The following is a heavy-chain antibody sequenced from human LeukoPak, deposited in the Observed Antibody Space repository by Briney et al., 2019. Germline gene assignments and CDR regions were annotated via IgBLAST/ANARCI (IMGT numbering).Heavy chain of an antibody. CDR1: GDSISGYY. CDR3: ARGGASSEWFDP. Sequence: SETLSLTCTVSGDSISGYYWSWIRQPPGKGLEWIAFINSSGTTNYNPSLKSRVSISVDTSNNQFSLNVNSVTAADTAVYYCARGGASSEWFDPWGQGTLVTVSS. J-gene: IGHJ5*02. V-gene: IGHV4-59*01. D-gene: IGHD6-25*01. CDR2: INSSGTT.